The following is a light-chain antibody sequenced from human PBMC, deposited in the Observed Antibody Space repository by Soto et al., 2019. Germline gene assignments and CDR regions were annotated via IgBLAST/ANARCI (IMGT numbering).Light chain of an antibody. CDR3: SSYTNNYTVL. J-gene: IGLJ3*02. Sequence: QSALTQPASVSGSPGQSITISCTGTSSDVGSYYYVSWYQQHPGKVPKLMIFDVNNRPLGVSNRFSGSKSGSTASLTISGLQAEDEGHYYCSSYTNNYTVLFGGGTKLTVL. CDR1: SSDVGSYYY. V-gene: IGLV2-14*01. CDR2: DVN.